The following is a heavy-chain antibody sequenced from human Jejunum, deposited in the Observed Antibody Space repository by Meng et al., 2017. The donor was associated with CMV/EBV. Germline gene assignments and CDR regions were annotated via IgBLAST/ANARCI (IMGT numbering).Heavy chain of an antibody. CDR3: ARAIDYGDPNWFDT. D-gene: IGHD4-17*01. CDR1: GSTFTSYS. CDR2: ISGSSTYI. V-gene: IGHV3-21*01. J-gene: IGHJ5*02. Sequence: GSTFTSYSITWVRQAPGKGLEWLSYISGSSTYIYHADSVKGRFTISRDNAKNSVYLQMNGLRAEDAAVYYCARAIDYGDPNWFDTWGQGTLVTVSS.